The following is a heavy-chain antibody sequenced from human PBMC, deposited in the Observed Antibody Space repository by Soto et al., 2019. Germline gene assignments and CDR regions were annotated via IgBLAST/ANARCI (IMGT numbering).Heavy chain of an antibody. J-gene: IGHJ1*01. CDR1: GYTFTCYA. CDR3: ARERRYCSGGSCYPARSYFQH. V-gene: IGHV1-3*01. Sequence: ASVKVSCKASGYTFTCYATHWVRQAPGQRLEWMGWINAGNGNTKYSQKFQGRVTITRDTSASTAYMELSSLRSEDTAVYYCARERRYCSGGSCYPARSYFQHWGQGTLVTVSS. CDR2: INAGNGNT. D-gene: IGHD2-15*01.